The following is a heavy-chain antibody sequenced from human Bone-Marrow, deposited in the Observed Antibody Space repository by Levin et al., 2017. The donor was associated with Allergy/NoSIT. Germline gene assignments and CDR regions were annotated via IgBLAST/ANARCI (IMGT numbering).Heavy chain of an antibody. J-gene: IGHJ2*01. D-gene: IGHD1-7*01. CDR1: GFTFSSSS. CDR3: AKDGNYGTGRYFDL. V-gene: IGHV3-23*01. CDR2: FSGRSGNT. Sequence: LSLTCAAPGFTFSSSSMAWVRPAPGKGLGWVSSFSGRSGNTYYADSVKGRFTISRDNSENTLYLQMNSLRVEDTAIYYCAKDGNYGTGRYFDLWGRGTLVTVSS.